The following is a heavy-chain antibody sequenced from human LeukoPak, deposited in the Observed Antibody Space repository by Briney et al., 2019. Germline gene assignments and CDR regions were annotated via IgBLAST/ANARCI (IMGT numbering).Heavy chain of an antibody. CDR2: IWYDGANK. CDR3: AKSPYYYDSSGYAFYYYMGV. CDR1: GFTFSNFG. V-gene: IGHV3-33*06. J-gene: IGHJ6*03. D-gene: IGHD3-22*01. Sequence: GGSLRLSCAASGFTFSNFGMHWVRQAPGKGLEWVAGIWYDGANKYYADSVKGRFTVSRDHSKNTLYLQMNSLRAEDTAVYYCAKSPYYYDSSGYAFYYYMGVWGKGTTVTVSS.